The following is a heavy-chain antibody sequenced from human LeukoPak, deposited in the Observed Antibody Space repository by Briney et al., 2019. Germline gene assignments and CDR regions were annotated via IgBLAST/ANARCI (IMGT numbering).Heavy chain of an antibody. CDR1: GGSISSYY. D-gene: IGHD6-19*01. CDR3: VRGHLVGGWFKYDAFDI. Sequence: SETLSLTCTVSGGSISSYYWSWIRQPPGKGLEWIGNIYYSGTTNYNPSLKSRVTISVDTSKNQFSLKLSSVTAADTAVYYCVRGHLVGGWFKYDAFDIWGQGTMVSVSS. CDR2: IYYSGTT. V-gene: IGHV4-59*01. J-gene: IGHJ3*02.